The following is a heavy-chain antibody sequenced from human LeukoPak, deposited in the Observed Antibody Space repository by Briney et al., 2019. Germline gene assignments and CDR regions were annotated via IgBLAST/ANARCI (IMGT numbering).Heavy chain of an antibody. CDR1: GYTFTSYG. D-gene: IGHD2-15*01. J-gene: IGHJ6*03. CDR2: ISAYNGNT. CDR3: ARAGAYCSGGSCYSGNYYYMDV. V-gene: IGHV1-18*01. Sequence: ASVKVSCKASGYTFTSYGISWVRQAPGQGLEWMGWISAYNGNTNYAQKLQGRATMTTDTSTSTAYMELRSLRSDDTAVYYCARAGAYCSGGSCYSGNYYYMDVWGKGTTVTVSS.